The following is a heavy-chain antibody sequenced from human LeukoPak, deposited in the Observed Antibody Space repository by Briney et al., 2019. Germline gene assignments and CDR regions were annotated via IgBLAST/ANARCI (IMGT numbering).Heavy chain of an antibody. J-gene: IGHJ4*02. CDR1: GFTVNSNY. D-gene: IGHD5-24*01. CDR3: ARGAGYNYPYYFNY. Sequence: PGGSLRLSCAAPGFTVNSNYMNWVRQAPGKGLEWVSVIYGGGNIYYADSVKGRFTISRDNSKNTLYLQMNSLRAEDTAVYYCARGAGYNYPYYFNYWGQGTLVTVSS. CDR2: IYGGGNI. V-gene: IGHV3-53*01.